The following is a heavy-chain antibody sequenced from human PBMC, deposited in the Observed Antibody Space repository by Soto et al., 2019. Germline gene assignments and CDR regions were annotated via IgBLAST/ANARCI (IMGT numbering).Heavy chain of an antibody. CDR3: ARGPTYYDSSGYYHDPEYFQH. J-gene: IGHJ1*01. CDR1: GGSFSGYY. D-gene: IGHD3-22*01. Sequence: QVQLQQWGAGLLKPSETLSLTCAVYGGSFSGYYWSWIRQPPGMGLEWIGEINHSGSTNYNPSLKSRVTISVDTSKNQFSLKLSSVTAADTAVYYCARGPTYYDSSGYYHDPEYFQHWGQGTLVTVSS. V-gene: IGHV4-34*01. CDR2: INHSGST.